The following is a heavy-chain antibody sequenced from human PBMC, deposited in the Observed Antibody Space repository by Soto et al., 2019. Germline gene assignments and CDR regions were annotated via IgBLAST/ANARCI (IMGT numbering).Heavy chain of an antibody. J-gene: IGHJ6*02. V-gene: IGHV1-2*02. Sequence: ASVKVSCKASGYTFTSYGISWVRQAPGQGLEWMGWINPNSGGTNYAQKFQGRVTMTRDTSISTAYMELSRLRSDDTAVYYCAREGDTAMVKSLYYYYYGMDVWGQGTTVTVSS. CDR1: GYTFTSYG. CDR3: AREGDTAMVKSLYYYYYGMDV. CDR2: INPNSGGT. D-gene: IGHD5-18*01.